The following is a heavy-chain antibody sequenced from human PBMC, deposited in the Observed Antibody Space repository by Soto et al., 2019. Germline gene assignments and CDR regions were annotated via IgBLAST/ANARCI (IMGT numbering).Heavy chain of an antibody. J-gene: IGHJ3*01. CDR1: GFTFSSYA. D-gene: IGHD2-15*01. CDR3: EKHPLNVVLVVAATSGASAL. V-gene: IGHV3-23*01. Sequence: EVQLLESGGGLVQPGGSLRLSCAASGFTFSSYAMSWVRQAPGKGLEWASAISGPGGSTYYENSVKGRFTISRANYTNALHLQMNNLRAEDTALYYCEKHPLNVVLVVAATSGASALWGQGTMVTVSS. CDR2: ISGPGGST.